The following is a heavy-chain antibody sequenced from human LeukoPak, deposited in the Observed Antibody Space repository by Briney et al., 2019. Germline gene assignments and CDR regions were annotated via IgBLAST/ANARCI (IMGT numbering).Heavy chain of an antibody. CDR3: ARGLDY. J-gene: IGHJ4*02. CDR1: EFTFISYW. Sequence: PGGSPRLSCVASEFTFISYWMHWVRQAPGEGLVWVSCISPDGNSTYYAESVKGRFSISRDNAKNTLFLQMNRVRAEDTALYYCARGLDYWGQGTLVTVTS. CDR2: ISPDGNST. V-gene: IGHV3-74*01.